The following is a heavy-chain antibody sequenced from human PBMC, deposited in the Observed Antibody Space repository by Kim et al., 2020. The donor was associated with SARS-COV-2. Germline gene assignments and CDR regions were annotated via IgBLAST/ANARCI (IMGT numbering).Heavy chain of an antibody. V-gene: IGHV4-31*02. D-gene: IGHD2-21*02. J-gene: IGHJ4*02. Sequence: NPSLQSRVTISVDTSKNQFSLKLSSVTAADTAVYYCARAGVVVTAGYDYWGQGTLVTVSS. CDR3: ARAGVVVTAGYDY.